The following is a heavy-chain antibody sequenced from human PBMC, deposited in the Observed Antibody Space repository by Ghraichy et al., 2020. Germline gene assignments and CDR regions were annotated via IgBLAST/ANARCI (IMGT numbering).Heavy chain of an antibody. CDR1: GGSFSGYY. V-gene: IGHV4-34*01. Sequence: SETLSLTCAVYGGSFSGYYWSWIRQPPGKGLEWIGEINHSGSTNYNPSLKSRVTISVDTSKNQFSLKLSSVTAADTAVYYCARIQATKLRFLEWSIRGAFDIWGQGTMVTVSS. J-gene: IGHJ3*02. CDR3: ARIQATKLRFLEWSIRGAFDI. CDR2: INHSGST. D-gene: IGHD3-3*01.